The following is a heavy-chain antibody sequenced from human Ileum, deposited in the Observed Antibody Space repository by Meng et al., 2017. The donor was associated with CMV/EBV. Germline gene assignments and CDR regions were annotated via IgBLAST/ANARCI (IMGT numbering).Heavy chain of an antibody. J-gene: IGHJ4*02. V-gene: IGHV5-51*01. Sequence: GESLKISCKASGYDFSSYWIAWVRQLPGKGLEWIGIIYPDDSDIKYSPSFQGQVAISADQSINTAYLYWNSLKASDTAMYYCARLGGYDFWSGYYAPIDYWGQGTLVTVSS. CDR3: ARLGGYDFWSGYYAPIDY. D-gene: IGHD3-3*01. CDR2: IYPDDSDI. CDR1: GYDFSSYW.